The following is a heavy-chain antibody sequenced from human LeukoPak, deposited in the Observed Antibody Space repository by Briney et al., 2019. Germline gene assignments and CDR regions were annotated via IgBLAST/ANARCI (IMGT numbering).Heavy chain of an antibody. Sequence: GSSVKVSCKASGGTFSSYAISWVRQAPRQGLEWMGRIIPIFGIANYAQKFQGRVTITADKSTSTAYMELSSLRSEDTAVYYCAREVVTTNRNWFDPWGQGTLVTVSS. CDR2: IIPIFGIA. CDR3: AREVVTTNRNWFDP. V-gene: IGHV1-69*04. J-gene: IGHJ5*02. CDR1: GGTFSSYA. D-gene: IGHD4-11*01.